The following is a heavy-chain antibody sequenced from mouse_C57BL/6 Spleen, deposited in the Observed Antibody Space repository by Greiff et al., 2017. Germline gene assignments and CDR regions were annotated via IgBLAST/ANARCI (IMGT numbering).Heavy chain of an antibody. CDR3: AREGDGGFDY. CDR1: GYTFTSYW. D-gene: IGHD3-3*01. CDR2: IDPSDSET. Sequence: QVQLQQPGAELVRPGSSVKLSCKASGYTFTSYWMHWVKQRPIQGLEWIGNIDPSDSETHYNQKFKDKATLTVDRSSSTAYMQLSSLTSEDSAVYYCAREGDGGFDYWGQGTTLTVSS. J-gene: IGHJ2*01. V-gene: IGHV1-52*01.